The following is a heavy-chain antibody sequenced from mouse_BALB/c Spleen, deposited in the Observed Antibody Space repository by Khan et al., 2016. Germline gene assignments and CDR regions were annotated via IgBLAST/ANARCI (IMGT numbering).Heavy chain of an antibody. Sequence: EVKLEESGPGLVKPSQSLSLTCTVTGYSITSDYAWNWIRQFPGNKLEWMGYISYSGSTSYNPSLKSRISITRDTSKNQFFLQLNSVTTKDTATYYCARAPPRWYFDVWGAGTTVTVSS. CDR2: ISYSGST. V-gene: IGHV3-2*02. J-gene: IGHJ1*01. CDR1: GYSITSDYA. CDR3: ARAPPRWYFDV.